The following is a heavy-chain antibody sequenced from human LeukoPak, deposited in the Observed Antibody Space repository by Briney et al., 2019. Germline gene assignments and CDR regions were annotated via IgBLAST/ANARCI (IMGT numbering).Heavy chain of an antibody. Sequence: GGSLRLSCVVSGFTFKNCAMSWVRQAPGKGLEWVSSISDSGGSTYYADSVKGRFTISRDNSKNTLYLQVNSLRADDTAVYYCAKVIGLVDPFDYWGQGTLVTVSS. J-gene: IGHJ4*02. D-gene: IGHD2-15*01. CDR2: ISDSGGST. V-gene: IGHV3-23*01. CDR1: GFTFKNCA. CDR3: AKVIGLVDPFDY.